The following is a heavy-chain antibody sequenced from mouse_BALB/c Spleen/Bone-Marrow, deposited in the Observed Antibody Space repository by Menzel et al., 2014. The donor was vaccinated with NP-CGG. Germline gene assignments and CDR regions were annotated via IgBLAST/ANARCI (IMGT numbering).Heavy chain of an antibody. Sequence: EVQRVESGGGLAQPGGSLKLSCATSGFTFSDYYMYWVRQTPEKRLEWVAYISNGGGSTYYPDTVKGRFTISRDNAKNTLYLQMSRLKSEDTAMYYCARQGIYYGYAPFAYWGQGTLVTVS. V-gene: IGHV5-12*02. D-gene: IGHD2-2*01. CDR3: ARQGIYYGYAPFAY. CDR1: GFTFSDYY. J-gene: IGHJ3*01. CDR2: ISNGGGST.